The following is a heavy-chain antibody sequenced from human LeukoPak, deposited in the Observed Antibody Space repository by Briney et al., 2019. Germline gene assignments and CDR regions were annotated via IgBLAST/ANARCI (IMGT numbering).Heavy chain of an antibody. CDR2: IYTGGTT. D-gene: IGHD3-22*01. Sequence: QPGGSLRLSCAASGFTVSSNYMSWVRQAPGKGLECVSVIYTGGTTYYADSVKGRFTISRDNSKNTLYLQMNNLRAEDTAVYYCARIHDSSGFYDFDHWGQGTLVTVSS. CDR3: ARIHDSSGFYDFDH. J-gene: IGHJ4*02. CDR1: GFTVSSNY. V-gene: IGHV3-53*01.